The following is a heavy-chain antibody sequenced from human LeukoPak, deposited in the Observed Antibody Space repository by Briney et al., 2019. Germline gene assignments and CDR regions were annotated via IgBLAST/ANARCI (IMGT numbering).Heavy chain of an antibody. V-gene: IGHV3-11*01. CDR2: ITASGTTK. Sequence: PGGSLRLSCTVSGFTLTDHYMTWCRQSPGRGLEWISWITASGTTKDYADSVKGRFTISRDNSKNSVYLQMSSLRADDTAVYYCARDPDYGDPYWGQGTLVTVSS. J-gene: IGHJ4*02. CDR3: ARDPDYGDPY. CDR1: GFTLTDHY. D-gene: IGHD4-17*01.